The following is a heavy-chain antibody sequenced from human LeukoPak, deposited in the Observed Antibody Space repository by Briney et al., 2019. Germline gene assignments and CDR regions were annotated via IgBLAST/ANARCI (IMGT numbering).Heavy chain of an antibody. CDR2: INHSGST. CDR3: ARGRRVRGVMGYYYYYGMDV. J-gene: IGHJ6*02. D-gene: IGHD3-10*01. V-gene: IGHV4-34*01. Sequence: SETLSLTCTVSGGSISSYYWSWIRQPPGKGLEWIGEINHSGSTNYNPSLKSRVTISVDTSKNQFSLKLSSVTAADTAVYYCARGRRVRGVMGYYYYYGMDVWGQGTTVTVSS. CDR1: GGSISSYY.